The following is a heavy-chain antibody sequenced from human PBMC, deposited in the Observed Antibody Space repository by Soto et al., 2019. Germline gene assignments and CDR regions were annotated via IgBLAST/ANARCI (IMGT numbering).Heavy chain of an antibody. CDR2: IYTSGST. CDR1: GGSISSYY. J-gene: IGHJ5*02. CDR3: ARVPTTVTHPKSPLFVDRDAKDESFSP. Sequence: SETLSLTCTVSGGSISSYYWSWIRQPAGKGLEWIGRIYTSGSTNYNPSLKSRVTMSVDTSTNQFLLDLTSVTTADTAAYYCARVPTTVTHPKSPLFVDRDAKDESFSPFGQRPPVPVSA. D-gene: IGHD4-17*01. V-gene: IGHV4-4*07.